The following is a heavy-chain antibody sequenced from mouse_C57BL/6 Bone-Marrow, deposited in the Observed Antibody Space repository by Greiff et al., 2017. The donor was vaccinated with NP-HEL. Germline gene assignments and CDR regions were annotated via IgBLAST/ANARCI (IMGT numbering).Heavy chain of an antibody. Sequence: VQLVESGPELVKPGASVKLSCKASGYTFTSYDINWVKQRPGQGLEWIGWIYPRDGSTKYNEKFKGKATLTVDTSSSTAYMELHSLTSEDSAVYFCARSRGWLRAWFAYWGQGTLVTVSA. CDR2: IYPRDGST. CDR3: ARSRGWLRAWFAY. V-gene: IGHV1-85*01. J-gene: IGHJ3*01. CDR1: GYTFTSYD. D-gene: IGHD2-3*01.